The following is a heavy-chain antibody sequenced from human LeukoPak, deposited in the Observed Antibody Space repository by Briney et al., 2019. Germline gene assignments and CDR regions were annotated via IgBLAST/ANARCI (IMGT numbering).Heavy chain of an antibody. CDR3: AREVIAAAGPGWFDP. J-gene: IGHJ5*02. D-gene: IGHD6-13*01. CDR1: GFTFSSYG. V-gene: IGHV3-33*01. CDR2: IWYDGSNK. Sequence: GGSLSLSCAASGFTFSSYGMHWVRQAPGKGLEWVAVIWYDGSNKYYADSVKGRFTISRDNSKNTLYLQMNSLRAEDTAVYYCAREVIAAAGPGWFDPWGQGTLVTVSS.